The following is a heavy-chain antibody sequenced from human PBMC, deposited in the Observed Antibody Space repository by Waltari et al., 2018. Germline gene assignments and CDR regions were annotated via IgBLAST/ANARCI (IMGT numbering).Heavy chain of an antibody. CDR1: GLTFTKNW. Sequence: EVQLVQSGAEVKKPGESLKISCKVSGLTFTKNWIAWVRQVPGQGLEGLGMIDPGEADIRYSAALQGQVTISVDESINTACLQWTSLKAADTAIYFWARQTAAVDPFDYWGQGTLVTVSS. CDR2: IDPGEADI. CDR3: ARQTAAVDPFDY. J-gene: IGHJ4*02. V-gene: IGHV5-51*01. D-gene: IGHD2-15*01.